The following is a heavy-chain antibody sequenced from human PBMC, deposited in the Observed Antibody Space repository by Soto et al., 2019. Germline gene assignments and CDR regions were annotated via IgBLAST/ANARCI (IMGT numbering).Heavy chain of an antibody. Sequence: GGSLRLSCAASGFTFSTYEMNWVRQAPGKGLEWIAYIGIAADNIYYADSVRGRFTISRDGAKNSVLLQMNSLRAEDTAVYYCAREDRNCGGDCLSLWGQGTLVTSPQ. J-gene: IGHJ4*02. CDR1: GFTFSTYE. V-gene: IGHV3-48*03. D-gene: IGHD2-21*02. CDR3: AREDRNCGGDCLSL. CDR2: IGIAADNI.